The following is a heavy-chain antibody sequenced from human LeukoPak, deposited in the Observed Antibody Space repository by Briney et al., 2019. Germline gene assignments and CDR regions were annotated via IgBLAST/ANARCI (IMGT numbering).Heavy chain of an antibody. CDR2: IYPGDSDT. CDR3: ARTYGSGSYSVYYYYYGMDV. J-gene: IGHJ6*02. CDR1: GYSFTSYW. D-gene: IGHD3-10*01. Sequence: GESLKISCKGSGYSFTSYWIGWVRQVPGKGLEWMGIIYPGDSDTRYSPSFQGQVTISADKSISAAYLQWSSLKASDTAMYYCARTYGSGSYSVYYYYYGMDVWGQGTTVTVSS. V-gene: IGHV5-51*01.